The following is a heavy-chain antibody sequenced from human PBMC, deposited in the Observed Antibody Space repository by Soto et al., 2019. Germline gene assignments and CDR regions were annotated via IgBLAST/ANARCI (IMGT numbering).Heavy chain of an antibody. J-gene: IGHJ6*02. CDR2: ISGSGFTI. CDR1: GFTFSDHY. Sequence: QVQLVESGGGLVEPGGSLRLSCATSGFTFSDHYMSWIRQAPGKGLAWVAYISGSGFTIYNADSVKGRFTISRDNAKNSVYLQMDSLRAEDTAVYYCVRNTLSAAGSDNYGLDAWGRGTTVAVSS. CDR3: VRNTLSAAGSDNYGLDA. D-gene: IGHD6-13*01. V-gene: IGHV3-11*01.